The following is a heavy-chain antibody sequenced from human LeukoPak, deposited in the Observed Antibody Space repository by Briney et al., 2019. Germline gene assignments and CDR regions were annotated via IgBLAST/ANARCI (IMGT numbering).Heavy chain of an antibody. J-gene: IGHJ6*03. V-gene: IGHV3-11*01. CDR2: ISSSGSTI. CDR1: GFTFSDYY. Sequence: GGSLRLSCAASGFTFSDYYVSWIRQAPGKGLEWVSYISSSGSTIYYADSVKGQFTISRDNAKNSLYLQMNSLRAEDTAVYYCARIKEQWLAYYYYYMDVWGKGTTVTVSS. CDR3: ARIKEQWLAYYYYYMDV. D-gene: IGHD6-19*01.